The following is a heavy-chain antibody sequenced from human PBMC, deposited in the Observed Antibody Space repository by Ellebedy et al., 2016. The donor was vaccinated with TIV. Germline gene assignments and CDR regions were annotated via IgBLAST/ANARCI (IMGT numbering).Heavy chain of an antibody. CDR1: GFTFGDFG. CDR3: ARKKTTVVMFDY. J-gene: IGHJ4*02. V-gene: IGHV3-49*03. CDR2: IRSKVYGGTA. Sequence: PGGSLRLSCSASGFTFGDFGMVWFRQAPGKGLEWLGFIRSKVYGGTADYAASVNGIFTISRDDSKGIAYLQMNSLKTEDTALYYCARKKTTVVMFDYWGQGTLVTVSS. D-gene: IGHD4-23*01.